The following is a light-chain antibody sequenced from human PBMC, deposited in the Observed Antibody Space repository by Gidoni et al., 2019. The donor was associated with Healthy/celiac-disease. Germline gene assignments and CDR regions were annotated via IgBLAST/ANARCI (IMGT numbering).Light chain of an antibody. Sequence: DLQMTQSPSTLSASVGDRVTITCRASQSISSWLAWYQQKPGKAPKLLIYKAYSLESGVPSRFSGSGSGTEFTLTISSLQPDDFATYYCQQYNSYSPYTFGQGTKLEIK. CDR1: QSISSW. J-gene: IGKJ2*01. CDR3: QQYNSYSPYT. CDR2: KAY. V-gene: IGKV1-5*03.